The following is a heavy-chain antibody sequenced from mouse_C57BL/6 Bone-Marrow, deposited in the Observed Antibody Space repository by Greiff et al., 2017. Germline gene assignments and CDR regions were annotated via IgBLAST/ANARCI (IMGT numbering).Heavy chain of an antibody. D-gene: IGHD1-1*01. Sequence: QVQLKQSGAELVKPGASVKISCKASGYAFSSYWMNWVKQRPGKGLEWIGQIYPGDGDTNYNGKFKGKATLTADKSSSTAYMPLSSLTSEDSAVYFCAAITTVVEGGYFDVWGTGTTVTVSS. CDR1: GYAFSSYW. CDR3: AAITTVVEGGYFDV. V-gene: IGHV1-80*01. J-gene: IGHJ1*03. CDR2: IYPGDGDT.